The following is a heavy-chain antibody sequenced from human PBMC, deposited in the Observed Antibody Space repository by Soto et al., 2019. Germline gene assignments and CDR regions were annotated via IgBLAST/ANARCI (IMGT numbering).Heavy chain of an antibody. CDR2: IKSKSDGETT. Sequence: LRLSCAASGFTFREAWMSWVRQAPGKGLEWVGRIKSKSDGETTDYAAPVKGRFTISRDDSEKTLHLQMNSLKAEDSAIYYCVTAGPELYYYYYGMDVWGQGTTVTVSS. V-gene: IGHV3-15*01. CDR1: GFTFREAW. CDR3: VTAGPELYYYYYGMDV. J-gene: IGHJ6*02. D-gene: IGHD1-7*01.